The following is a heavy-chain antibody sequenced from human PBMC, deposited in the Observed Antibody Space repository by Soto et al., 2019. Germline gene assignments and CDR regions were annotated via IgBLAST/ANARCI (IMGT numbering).Heavy chain of an antibody. D-gene: IGHD3-16*01. CDR1: GFSLSASGVG. Sequence: QITLKESGPPLVKPTQTLTLTCTFSGFSLSASGVGVGWIRQPPGKALEWLAIIYWDDAKHYSPSLKSSLTIAKDTSKTPLVLTMTTMAPADTATYYCAHKGGGDRILDYWGQGTLVTVSS. CDR2: IYWDDAK. V-gene: IGHV2-5*02. CDR3: AHKGGGDRILDY. J-gene: IGHJ4*02.